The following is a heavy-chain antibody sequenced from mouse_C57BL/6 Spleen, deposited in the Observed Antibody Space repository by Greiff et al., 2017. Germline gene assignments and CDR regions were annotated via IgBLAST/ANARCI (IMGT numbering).Heavy chain of an antibody. J-gene: IGHJ3*01. CDR3: ASQDSSGYDGFAY. CDR1: GFSLTSYG. D-gene: IGHD3-2*02. V-gene: IGHV2-6*03. CDR2: IWSDGST. Sequence: QVQLKESGPGLVAPSQSLSITCTVSGFSLTSYGVHWVRQPPGKGLEWLVVIWSDGSTTYNSALNSRLSISKDNSESQVFLKMNSRQTDDTAMYYGASQDSSGYDGFAYWGQGTLVTVSA.